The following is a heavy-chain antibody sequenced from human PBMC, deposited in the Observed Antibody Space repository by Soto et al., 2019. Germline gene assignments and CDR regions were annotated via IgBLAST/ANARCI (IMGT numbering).Heavy chain of an antibody. D-gene: IGHD2-2*01. CDR3: ARSWEDIVGVPADSNWFDP. V-gene: IGHV4-4*07. J-gene: IGHJ5*02. CDR2: IYTSGST. Sequence: SETLSLTCTVSGGSISSYYWSWIRQPAGKGLEWIGRIYTSGSTNYNPSLKSRVTMSVDTSKNQFSLKLSSVTAADTAVYYCARSWEDIVGVPADSNWFDPWGQGTLVTVSS. CDR1: GGSISSYY.